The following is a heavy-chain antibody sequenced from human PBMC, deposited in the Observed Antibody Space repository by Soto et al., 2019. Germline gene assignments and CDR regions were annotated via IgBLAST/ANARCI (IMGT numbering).Heavy chain of an antibody. Sequence: GESLKISCKGPGYSFTSYWIGWVRQMPGKGLEWIGLIYPGDSDTRYSPSFQGQVTISADKSISTAYLQWSSLKASDTVMYYCARRSITMVRGVIWDGMYGRGEGTTVTVSS. V-gene: IGHV5-51*01. CDR3: ARRSITMVRGVIWDGMYG. J-gene: IGHJ6*04. CDR2: IYPGDSDT. CDR1: GYSFTSYW. D-gene: IGHD3-10*01.